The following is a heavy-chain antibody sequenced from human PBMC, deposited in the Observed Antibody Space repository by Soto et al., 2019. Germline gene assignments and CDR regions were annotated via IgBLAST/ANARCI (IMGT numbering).Heavy chain of an antibody. V-gene: IGHV4-30-2*01. D-gene: IGHD5-12*01. CDR3: AGASDIAAATPTDPYFYYGMDV. Sequence: WTWIRQPPGKGLEWIGYIFYSGNTYYNPSLKSRVTISVDRSKNQFSLKLTSVTAADTAVYYCAGASDIAAATPTDPYFYYGMDVWGQGTTVTVSS. J-gene: IGHJ6*02. CDR2: IFYSGNT.